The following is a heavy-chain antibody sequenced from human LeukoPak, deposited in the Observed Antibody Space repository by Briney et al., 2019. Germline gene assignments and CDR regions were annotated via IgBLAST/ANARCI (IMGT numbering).Heavy chain of an antibody. CDR3: ARVLTGSWDWFDP. Sequence: GGSLRLSCAASKFSFSAYWMHWVRQAPGKGLVWVSRINSDGSRTNYADSVKGRFTISRDNAKNTLYLQMNSLRAEDTAVYYCARVLTGSWDWFDPWGQGTLVTVSS. J-gene: IGHJ5*02. V-gene: IGHV3-74*01. D-gene: IGHD2-8*02. CDR2: INSDGSRT. CDR1: KFSFSAYW.